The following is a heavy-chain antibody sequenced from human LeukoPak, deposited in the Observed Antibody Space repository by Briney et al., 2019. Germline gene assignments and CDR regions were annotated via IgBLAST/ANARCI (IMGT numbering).Heavy chain of an antibody. V-gene: IGHV4-30-4*01. CDR2: IYYSGST. D-gene: IGHD1-26*01. CDR3: PRHYPSGGSRWAFDI. CDR1: GGSISSSDYY. J-gene: IGHJ3*02. Sequence: SQTLSLTFTVSGGSISSSDYYWSWIRQPPGKGLEWIGYIYYSGSTNYNPSLKSRVTISVDTSKNQFSLKLSSVTAADTAVYYCPRHYPSGGSRWAFDIWGQGTMVTVSS.